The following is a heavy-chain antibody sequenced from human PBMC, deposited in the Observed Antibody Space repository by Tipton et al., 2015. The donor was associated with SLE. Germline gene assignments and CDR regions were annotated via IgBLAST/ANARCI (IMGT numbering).Heavy chain of an antibody. D-gene: IGHD2-21*01. V-gene: IGHV3-53*01. CDR1: GFIVSDNY. Sequence: SLRLSCAASGFIVSDNYMNWVRQAPGKGLEWVSVMYPGGTTYFADSVKGRLTISRDSSKNRVYLQMNSLTAEDTAVYYCARAPCGGDCYYDSWGQGTLVTVSS. J-gene: IGHJ4*02. CDR3: ARAPCGGDCYYDS. CDR2: MYPGGTT.